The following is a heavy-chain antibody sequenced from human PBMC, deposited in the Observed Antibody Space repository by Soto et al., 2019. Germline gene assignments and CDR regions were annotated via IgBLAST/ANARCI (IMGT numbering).Heavy chain of an antibody. CDR2: MNPGSGKT. Sequence: QVQLVQSGAEVKEPGASVRVSCKASGYTFINYDISWVRQATGQGLEWMGWMNPGSGKTGYANKFQGRVTMTRDASTSTAPLEPRSLTSEEAAVFYCAGMASFGTLNWFDPWGQGTLVTVSS. J-gene: IGHJ5*02. V-gene: IGHV1-8*02. CDR1: GYTFINYD. D-gene: IGHD3-16*01. CDR3: AGMASFGTLNWFDP.